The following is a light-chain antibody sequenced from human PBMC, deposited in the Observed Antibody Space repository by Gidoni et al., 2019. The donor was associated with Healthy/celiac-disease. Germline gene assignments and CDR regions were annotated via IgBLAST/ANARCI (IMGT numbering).Light chain of an antibody. CDR2: KAS. J-gene: IGKJ1*01. CDR3: QQYNSPVT. CDR1: QSISSW. V-gene: IGKV1-5*03. Sequence: DSQMTQSPSTLSASVGDRVTITCRASQSISSWLAWYQQKPGKAPKLLISKASSLESGVPSRFSGSGSGTEFTLTISSLQPDVFATYYCQQYNSPVTFGQGAKVEIQ.